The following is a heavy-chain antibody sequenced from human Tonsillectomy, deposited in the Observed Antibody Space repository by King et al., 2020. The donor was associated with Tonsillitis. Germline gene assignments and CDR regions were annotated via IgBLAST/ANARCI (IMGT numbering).Heavy chain of an antibody. D-gene: IGHD6-19*01. CDR1: GFTFSSYA. CDR2: VSGSGGSP. J-gene: IGHJ4*02. Sequence: EVQLVESGGGLVQPGGSLRLSCAASGFTFSSYAMSWVRQAPGKGLEWVSAVSGSGGSPYDAASGKGRFTISRDNSKNTLHLQMNSLRAEDTAVYYCAKDVAVAGGVLYFDYWGQGTLVTVSS. V-gene: IGHV3-23*04. CDR3: AKDVAVAGGVLYFDY.